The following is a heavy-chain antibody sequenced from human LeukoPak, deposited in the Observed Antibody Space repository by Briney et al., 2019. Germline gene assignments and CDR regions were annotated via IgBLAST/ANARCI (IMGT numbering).Heavy chain of an antibody. Sequence: SGRSLRLSCAASGFTFDNYAMHWVRQAPGKGLEWVSGISWNSGSIGYADSVKGRFTISRDNAKNSLYLQMNSLRAEDMALYYCAKGPRGSAAMSFFDYWGQGTLVTVSS. J-gene: IGHJ4*02. CDR1: GFTFDNYA. CDR3: AKGPRGSAAMSFFDY. V-gene: IGHV3-9*03. CDR2: ISWNSGSI. D-gene: IGHD2-2*01.